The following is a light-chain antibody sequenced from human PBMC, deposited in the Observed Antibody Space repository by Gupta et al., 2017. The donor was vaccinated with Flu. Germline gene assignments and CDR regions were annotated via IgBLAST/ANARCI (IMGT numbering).Light chain of an antibody. CDR3: KQYGGTPYT. J-gene: IGKJ2*01. Sequence: CATSSHSPRESIGYNYLAWFLQKRGQAPRLLIYSASSRASGIPDRFSGSGSGTDFTLKISRVEPEDVGVYYCKQYGGTPYTFGQGTKLEI. V-gene: IGKV3-20*01. CDR1: ESIGYNY. CDR2: SAS.